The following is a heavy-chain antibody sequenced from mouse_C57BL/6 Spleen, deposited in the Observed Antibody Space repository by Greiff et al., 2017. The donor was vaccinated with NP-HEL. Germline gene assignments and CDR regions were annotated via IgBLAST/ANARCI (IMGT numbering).Heavy chain of an antibody. CDR2: IDPSDSYT. J-gene: IGHJ4*01. CDR3: ARCYDPDAMDY. V-gene: IGHV1-69*01. D-gene: IGHD1-1*01. CDR1: GYTFTSYW. Sequence: QVQLQQPGAELVMPGASVKLSCKASGYTFTSYWMHWVKPRPGQGLEWMGVIDPSDSYTNYNQKFKGKSTLTVDKSSSTAYMQLSSLTSEDSSVYYCARCYDPDAMDYWGQGTSVTVYS.